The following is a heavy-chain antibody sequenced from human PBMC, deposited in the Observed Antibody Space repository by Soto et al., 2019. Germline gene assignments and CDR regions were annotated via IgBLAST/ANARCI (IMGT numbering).Heavy chain of an antibody. V-gene: IGHV4-4*02. CDR3: ARAWPSVDSYGSGVMDV. Sequence: QVQLQESGPGLVKPSGTLSVTCAVSGGSISSSNWWNWVRQPPGKGLEWIGGLYHSGRTNYNTSLRSPVTISLDKSKNQFPLRVKSVTAAYTAEYYCARAWPSVDSYGSGVMDVWGQGTTVTVSS. CDR2: LYHSGRT. CDR1: GGSISSSNW. J-gene: IGHJ6*02. D-gene: IGHD5-18*01.